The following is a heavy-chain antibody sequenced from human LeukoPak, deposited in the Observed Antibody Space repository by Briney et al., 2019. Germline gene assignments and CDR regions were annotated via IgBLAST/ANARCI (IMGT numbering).Heavy chain of an antibody. CDR1: GFTFSSYA. J-gene: IGHJ4*02. CDR3: ARSYDSSGFLLYYFDY. D-gene: IGHD3-22*01. Sequence: GGSLRLSCAASGFTFSSYAMHWVRQAPGKGLEWVAVISYDGSNKYYADSVKGRFTISRDNSKNTLYLQMNSLRAEDTAVYYCARSYDSSGFLLYYFDYWGQGTLVTVSS. V-gene: IGHV3-30-3*01. CDR2: ISYDGSNK.